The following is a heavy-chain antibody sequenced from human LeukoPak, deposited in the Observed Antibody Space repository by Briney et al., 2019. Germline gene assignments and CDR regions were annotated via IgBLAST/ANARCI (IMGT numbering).Heavy chain of an antibody. CDR2: ISTTSAI. J-gene: IGHJ4*02. D-gene: IGHD7-27*01. V-gene: IGHV3-48*04. Sequence: GGSLRLSCVASGFTLSSYNMKWVRQAPGKGLEWISYISTTSAIYYADSVKGRFTISRDNAKSSLYLQMNSLRAEDTAVYYCARDGILGIWYYFDHWGRGTPVTVSS. CDR3: ARDGILGIWYYFDH. CDR1: GFTLSSYN.